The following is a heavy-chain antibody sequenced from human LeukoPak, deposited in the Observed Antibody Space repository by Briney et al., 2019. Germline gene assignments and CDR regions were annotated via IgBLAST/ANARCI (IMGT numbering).Heavy chain of an antibody. CDR3: AKGGPGRVAGNLNWFDP. CDR1: GGSISSSSYY. J-gene: IGHJ5*02. D-gene: IGHD6-19*01. Sequence: KPSETLSLTCTVSGGSISSSSYYWGWIRQPPGKGLEWFGSIYYSGITYYNPSLKSRVTISVETSKNQCSLKLSSVAAADTAVYYCAKGGPGRVAGNLNWFDPWGQGTLVTVSS. CDR2: IYYSGIT. V-gene: IGHV4-39*07.